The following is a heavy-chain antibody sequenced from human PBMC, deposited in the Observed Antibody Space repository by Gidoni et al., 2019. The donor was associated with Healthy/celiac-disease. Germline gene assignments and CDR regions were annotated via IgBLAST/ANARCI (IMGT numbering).Heavy chain of an antibody. CDR2: IWYDGSNN. D-gene: IGHD5-12*01. CDR1: GFTFSSYG. V-gene: IGHV3-33*01. Sequence: QVQLVESGGGVVQPGRSLRLACDASGFTFSSYGMHWVRQAPGKVLGWVAVIWYDGSNNYYADSVKGRFTISRDNSKNTLYLQMNSLRAEDTAVYYCAREIGVGYNYAFDYWGQGTLVTVSS. J-gene: IGHJ4*02. CDR3: AREIGVGYNYAFDY.